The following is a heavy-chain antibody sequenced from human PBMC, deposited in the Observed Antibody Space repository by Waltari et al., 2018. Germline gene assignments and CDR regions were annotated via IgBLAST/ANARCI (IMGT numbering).Heavy chain of an antibody. V-gene: IGHV4-34*01. J-gene: IGHJ3*02. CDR1: GGSFSGYY. Sequence: QVQLQQWGAGLLKPSETLSLTCAVYGGSFSGYYWSWIRQPPGKGLEWIGEINHSGSTNYHPSLKSRVTISVDTSKNQFSLKLSSVTAADTAMYYCARGIIRRSRDAFDIWGQGTTVTVSS. CDR2: INHSGST. CDR3: ARGIIRRSRDAFDI.